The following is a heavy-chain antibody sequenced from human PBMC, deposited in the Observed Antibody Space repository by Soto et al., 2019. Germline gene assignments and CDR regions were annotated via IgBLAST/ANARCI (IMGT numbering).Heavy chain of an antibody. Sequence: QVQLVQSGAEVKKPGSSVKVSCKASGGTFSSYTITWVRQAPGQGLEWMGRIVPILGIPNYEQKFQGRVTITADKSTSTAYMELSSLTSEDTAVYYSARMRGRYGMDVWGQGTTVTVSS. CDR2: IVPILGIP. V-gene: IGHV1-69*02. CDR1: GGTFSSYT. J-gene: IGHJ6*02. D-gene: IGHD5-12*01. CDR3: ARMRGRYGMDV.